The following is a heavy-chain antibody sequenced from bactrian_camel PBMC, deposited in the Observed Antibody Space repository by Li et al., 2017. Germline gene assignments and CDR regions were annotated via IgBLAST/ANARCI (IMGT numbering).Heavy chain of an antibody. CDR3: AALQPDCTGARRSTWEKFAY. CDR2: IDGDGRT. V-gene: IGHV3S1*01. J-gene: IGHJ6*01. D-gene: IGHD7*01. Sequence: HVQLVESGGGSVQAGGSLRLSCVAPGYTGSRYCMGWFRQRPGEERARVATIDGDGRTNYADSVKGRFTISKDNANNILTLYLQIDDLKPEDTAMYYCAALQPDCTGARRSTWEKFAYWGQGTQVTVS. CDR1: GYTGSRYC.